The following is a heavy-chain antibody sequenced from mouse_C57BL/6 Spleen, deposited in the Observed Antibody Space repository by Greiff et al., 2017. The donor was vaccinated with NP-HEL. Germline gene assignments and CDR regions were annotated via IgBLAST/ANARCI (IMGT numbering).Heavy chain of an antibody. V-gene: IGHV1-76*01. J-gene: IGHJ1*03. CDR2: IYPGSGNT. D-gene: IGHD1-1*01. Sequence: VQLQQSGAELVRPGASVKLSCKASGYTFTDYYINWVKQRPGQGLEWIARIYPGSGNTYYNEKFKGKATLTAEKSSSTAYMQLSSLTSEDSAVYFCARLGVVATDWYFDVWGTGTTVTVSS. CDR1: GYTFTDYY. CDR3: ARLGVVATDWYFDV.